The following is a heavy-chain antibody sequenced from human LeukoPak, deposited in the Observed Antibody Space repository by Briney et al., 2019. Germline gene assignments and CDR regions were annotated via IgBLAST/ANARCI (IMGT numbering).Heavy chain of an antibody. CDR2: INHSGST. V-gene: IGHV4-34*01. D-gene: IGHD6-6*01. CDR3: ARDYDLGSSSPFDY. Sequence: SETLSLTCAVYGGSFSGYYWSWIRQPPGKGLEWIGEINHSGSTNYNPSLKSRVTISVDTSKNQFSLKLSSVTAADTAVYYCARDYDLGSSSPFDYWGQGTLVTVSS. J-gene: IGHJ4*02. CDR1: GGSFSGYY.